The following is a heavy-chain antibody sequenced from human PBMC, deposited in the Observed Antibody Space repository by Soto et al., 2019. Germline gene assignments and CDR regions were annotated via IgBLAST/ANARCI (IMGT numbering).Heavy chain of an antibody. CDR1: GGSFSGYY. V-gene: IGHV4-34*01. J-gene: IGHJ4*02. CDR2: INHSGST. Sequence: SETLSLTCAVYGGSFSGYYWSWIRQPPGKGLEWIGEINHSGSTNYNPSLKSRVTISVDTSKNQFSLKLSSVTAADTAVYYCARGVRVAAALERTCYFDYWGQGTLVTV. D-gene: IGHD2-15*01. CDR3: ARGVRVAAALERTCYFDY.